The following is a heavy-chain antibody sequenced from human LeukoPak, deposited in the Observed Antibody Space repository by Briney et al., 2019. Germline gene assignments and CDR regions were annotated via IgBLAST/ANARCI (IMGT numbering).Heavy chain of an antibody. CDR3: ARDSALDY. V-gene: IGHV3-30*04. CDR2: ISYDGSNK. D-gene: IGHD3-10*01. J-gene: IGHJ4*02. CDR1: GFTFSSYA. Sequence: GRPLRLSCAASGFTFSSYAMHWVRQAPGKGLEWVAVISYDGSNKYYADSVKGRFTISRDNSKNTLYLQMNSLRAEDTAVYYCARDSALDYWGQGTLVTVSS.